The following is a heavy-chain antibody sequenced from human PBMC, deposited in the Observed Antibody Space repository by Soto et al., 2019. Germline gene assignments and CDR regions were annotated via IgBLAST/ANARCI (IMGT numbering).Heavy chain of an antibody. CDR3: ARGIRPYYSDPSYYFDY. CDR1: GFTFSSYW. D-gene: IGHD3-22*01. CDR2: IKQDGSEK. Sequence: PGGSLRLSCAASGFTFSSYWMSWVRQAPGKGLEWVANIKQDGSEKYYVDSVKGRFTISRDNAKNSLYLQMNSLRAEDTAVYYCARGIRPYYSDPSYYFDYWGQGTLVTVSS. J-gene: IGHJ4*02. V-gene: IGHV3-7*01.